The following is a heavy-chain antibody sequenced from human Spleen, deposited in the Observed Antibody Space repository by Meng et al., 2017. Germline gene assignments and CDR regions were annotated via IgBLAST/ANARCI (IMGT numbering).Heavy chain of an antibody. D-gene: IGHD6-13*01. CDR2: IKTITRDP. CDR1: GYTFTNYA. J-gene: IGHJ4*02. V-gene: IGHV7-4-1*02. Sequence: QGQLVQAGSELKTPGASVKVSCKAAGYTFTNYAMNWVRQAPGQGLEWMGWIKTITRDPTYAQDFTGRFVFSLDTSVSTAYLQISSLKTDDTAVYYCARGSLEADEDPGWGQGTLVTVSS. CDR3: ARGSLEADEDPG.